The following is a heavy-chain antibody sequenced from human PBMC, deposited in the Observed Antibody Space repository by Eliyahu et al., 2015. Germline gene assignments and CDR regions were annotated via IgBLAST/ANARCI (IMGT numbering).Heavy chain of an antibody. CDR2: IYHSGST. V-gene: IGHV4-38-2*01. CDR3: AVRNYLDYGDV. D-gene: IGHD1-7*01. Sequence: QVQLQESGPGLVKPSETLSLTCAVSGYSISSGYCWGWIRQPPGKGLEWIGSIYHSGSTYYNPSLKSRVTISVDTSKNQFSLKLSSVTAADTAVYYCAVRNYLDYGDVWGQGTLVTVSS. CDR1: GYSISSGYC. J-gene: IGHJ4*02.